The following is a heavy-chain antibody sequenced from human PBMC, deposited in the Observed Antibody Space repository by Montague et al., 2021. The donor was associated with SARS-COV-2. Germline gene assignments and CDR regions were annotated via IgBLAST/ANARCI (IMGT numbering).Heavy chain of an antibody. J-gene: IGHJ5*02. V-gene: IGHV4-59*12. CDR2: IYYRGST. CDR3: AREDRWNWFDP. Sequence: SETRSLTCTGSGGSSNNSYGSCSRTPPGKGLEWIGYIYYRGSTNYNPSLETQVIISADPAKNQFSLKMSSVTAADTAVYYCAREDRWNWFDPWGQGTLVIGSS. CDR1: GGSSNNSY. D-gene: IGHD5-24*01.